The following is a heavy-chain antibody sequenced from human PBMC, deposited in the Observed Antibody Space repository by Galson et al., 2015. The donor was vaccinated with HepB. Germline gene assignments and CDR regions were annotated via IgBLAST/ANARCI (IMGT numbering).Heavy chain of an antibody. J-gene: IGHJ3*02. Sequence: CKASGGTFSSYAISWVRQAPGQGLEWMGGIIPIFGTANYAQKFQGRVTMTRNTSISTAYMELSSLRSEDTAVYYCASTNYYDSSGYHDAFDIWGQGTMVTVSS. CDR3: ASTNYYDSSGYHDAFDI. D-gene: IGHD3-22*01. V-gene: IGHV1-69*05. CDR1: GGTFSSYA. CDR2: IIPIFGTA.